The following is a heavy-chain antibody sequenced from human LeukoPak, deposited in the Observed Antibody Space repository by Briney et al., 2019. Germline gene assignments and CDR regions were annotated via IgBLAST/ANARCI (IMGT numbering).Heavy chain of an antibody. CDR3: ARAGYYDSSGYTPILYYMDV. D-gene: IGHD3-22*01. CDR2: IIPIFGTA. CDR1: GGTFSSYA. Sequence: ASVKVSCKASGGTFSSYAISWVRQAPGQGLEWMGGIIPIFGTANYAQKFQGRVTITADESTSTAYMELSSLRSEDTAVYYCARAGYYDSSGYTPILYYMDVWGKGTTVTVSS. J-gene: IGHJ6*03. V-gene: IGHV1-69*13.